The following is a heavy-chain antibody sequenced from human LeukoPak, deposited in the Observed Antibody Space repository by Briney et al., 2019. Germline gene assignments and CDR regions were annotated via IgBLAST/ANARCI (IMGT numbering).Heavy chain of an antibody. CDR3: AGLWHLFY. D-gene: IGHD5-18*01. Sequence: GGSLRLSCAASGFHVRTSFMSWVRQAPGKGLEWVSAISGSGGSTYYADSVKGRFTISRDNSKNTLYLQMNSLRAEDTAVYYCAGLWHLFYWGQGTLVTVSS. CDR1: GFHVRTSF. J-gene: IGHJ4*02. CDR2: ISGSGGST. V-gene: IGHV3-23*01.